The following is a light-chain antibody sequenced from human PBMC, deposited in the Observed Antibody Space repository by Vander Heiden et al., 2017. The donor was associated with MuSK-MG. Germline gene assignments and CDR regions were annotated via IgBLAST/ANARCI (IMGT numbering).Light chain of an antibody. CDR1: QSVGTF. V-gene: IGKV1-39*01. CDR2: AAS. Sequence: DIQMTQSPSSLPASVGDRVTITCRADQSVGTFLNWYQQRPGTAPRLLIYAASILQSGVPSRFSGGGSGTHFTLTIDTLQSDDFATYFCQQSSDTPTFGGGTKVEIK. J-gene: IGKJ4*01. CDR3: QQSSDTPT.